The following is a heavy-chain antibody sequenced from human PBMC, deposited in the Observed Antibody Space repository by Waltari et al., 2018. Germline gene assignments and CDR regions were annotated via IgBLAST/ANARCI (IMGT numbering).Heavy chain of an antibody. D-gene: IGHD3-16*01. CDR2: IYTSGST. CDR3: ARPIWRTSLKLGEFDP. CDR1: GGSINSNY. V-gene: IGHV4-4*07. Sequence: QVQLQESGPGLVKPSETLSLTCTVSGGSINSNYWSWIRQHAGTGLEWIGRIYTSGSTNFNPSRNSRVTMSIDTSKNQFSRKMTSVTAADTAVYDWARPIWRTSLKLGEFDPWGQGTLVIVSS. J-gene: IGHJ5*02.